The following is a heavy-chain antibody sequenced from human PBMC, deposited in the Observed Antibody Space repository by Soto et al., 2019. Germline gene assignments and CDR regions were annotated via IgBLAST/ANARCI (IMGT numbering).Heavy chain of an antibody. CDR1: GFSLTTSGVG. CDR2: IYLDDDK. Sequence: QITLNESGPTQVKPRQTLTLTCTFSGFSLTTSGVGEGWIRQSPGKAPEWLALIYLDDDKRYRPSLKSRLTITKDTSKNQVVLTMAYLDPADTATYYCAHRVLRTVFGLVTTTAIYFDFWGQGTPVAVSS. D-gene: IGHD3-3*01. V-gene: IGHV2-5*02. J-gene: IGHJ4*02. CDR3: AHRVLRTVFGLVTTTAIYFDF.